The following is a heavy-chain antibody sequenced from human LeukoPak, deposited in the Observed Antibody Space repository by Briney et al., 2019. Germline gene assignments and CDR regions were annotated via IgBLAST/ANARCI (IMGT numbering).Heavy chain of an antibody. V-gene: IGHV3-23*01. Sequence: GGSLRLSCAASGFTFSSYAMSWVRQASGKGLEWVSAISGSGGSTYYADSVKGRFTISRDNSKNTLYLQMNSLRAEDTAVYYCAKASSSGWYYFDYWGQGTLVTVSS. J-gene: IGHJ4*02. CDR3: AKASSSGWYYFDY. D-gene: IGHD6-19*01. CDR2: ISGSGGST. CDR1: GFTFSSYA.